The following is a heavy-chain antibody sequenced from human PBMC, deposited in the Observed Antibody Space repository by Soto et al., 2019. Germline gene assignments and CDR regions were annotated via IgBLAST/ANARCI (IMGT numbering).Heavy chain of an antibody. CDR2: ISAYNGNT. CDR3: ARDPSLRFLEWLGQSYGMDV. D-gene: IGHD3-3*01. V-gene: IGHV1-18*01. J-gene: IGHJ6*02. CDR1: GYTFTSYG. Sequence: GASVKVSCKASGYTFTSYGISWVRQAPGQGLEWMRWISAYNGNTNYAQKLQGRVTMTTDTSTSTAYMELRSLRSDDTAVYYCARDPSLRFLEWLGQSYGMDVWGQGTTVTVSS.